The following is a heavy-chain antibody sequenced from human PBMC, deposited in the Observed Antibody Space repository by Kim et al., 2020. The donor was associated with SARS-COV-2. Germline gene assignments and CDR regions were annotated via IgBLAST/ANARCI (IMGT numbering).Heavy chain of an antibody. CDR3: VKDFGGPSDS. J-gene: IGHJ4*02. D-gene: IGHD3-16*01. CDR2: RII. Sequence: RIINHADSVRGRCTISRDDATNTRYLQMNSLRPDDTAMYYCVKDFGGPSDSWGQGTLVTVSS. V-gene: IGHV3-74*01.